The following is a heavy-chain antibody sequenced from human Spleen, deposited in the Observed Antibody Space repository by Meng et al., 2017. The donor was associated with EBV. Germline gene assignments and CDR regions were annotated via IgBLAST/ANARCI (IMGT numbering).Heavy chain of an antibody. V-gene: IGHV7-4-1*02. CDR1: GYTFTSDS. CDR3: ARQSPIAATPTGLDP. D-gene: IGHD6-25*01. J-gene: IGHJ5*02. CDR2: INTRTGNP. Sequence: QVQLVHSGSDLKKPGASVKVSCKASGYTFTSDSMHWVRQAPGQGPEWMGWINTRTGNPMYAQGFTGRFVFSLDTSVSTAYLQISSLEAEDTAVYYCARQSPIAATPTGLDPWGQGTLVTVSS.